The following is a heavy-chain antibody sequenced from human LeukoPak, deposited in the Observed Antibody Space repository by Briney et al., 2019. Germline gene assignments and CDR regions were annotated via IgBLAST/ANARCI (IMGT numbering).Heavy chain of an antibody. V-gene: IGHV3-64*01. D-gene: IGHD3-16*02. J-gene: IGHJ4*02. Sequence: GGSLRLSCAASGFTFSSYAMHWVRQAPGKGLEYVSAISSNGGSTYYANSVKGRFTISRDNSKNTLSLQMGSLRAEDMALDYCARGVLRLGELSTNPFYYFDYWGQGTLVTVSS. CDR3: ARGVLRLGELSTNPFYYFDY. CDR2: ISSNGGST. CDR1: GFTFSSYA.